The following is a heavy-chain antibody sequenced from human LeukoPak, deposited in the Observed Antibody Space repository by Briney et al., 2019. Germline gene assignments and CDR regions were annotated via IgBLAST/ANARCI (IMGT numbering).Heavy chain of an antibody. CDR1: GGSISSGSYY. CDR3: ARDVEGYGYGSYVYYYYYMDV. J-gene: IGHJ6*03. D-gene: IGHD5-18*01. Sequence: PSETLSLTCTVSGGSISSGSYYWSWIRQPAGKGLEWIGRIYTSGSTNYNPSLKSRVTISIDTSKNQFSLKLSSVTAADTAMYYCARDVEGYGYGSYVYYYYYMDVWGKGTTVTVSS. V-gene: IGHV4-61*02. CDR2: IYTSGST.